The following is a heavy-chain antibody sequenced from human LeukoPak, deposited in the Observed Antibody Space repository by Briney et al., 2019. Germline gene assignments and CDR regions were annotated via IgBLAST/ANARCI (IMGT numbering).Heavy chain of an antibody. Sequence: PGRSLRLSCAASGFTFDDYAMHWVRQPPGKGLEWVSSIGWDSGSRVYAASVKGRFTISRDNAKNSLHLQMNSLTPEDTALYYCIKDLRLDLHLDTFHMWGRGTLVTVSS. CDR1: GFTFDDYA. CDR2: IGWDSGSR. J-gene: IGHJ3*02. D-gene: IGHD1-7*01. V-gene: IGHV3-9*01. CDR3: IKDLRLDLHLDTFHM.